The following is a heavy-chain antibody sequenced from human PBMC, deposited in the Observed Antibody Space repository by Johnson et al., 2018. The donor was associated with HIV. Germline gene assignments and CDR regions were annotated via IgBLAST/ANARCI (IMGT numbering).Heavy chain of an antibody. V-gene: IGHV3-30*04. D-gene: IGHD1-14*01. CDR1: GFTFSSYA. Sequence: QVQLVESGGNVVQPGRSLRLSCAASGFTFSSYAMHWVRQAPGKGLEWVAVIWYDGSNKYYADSVKGRFTISRDNSKNTLYLQMNSLRAEDTAVYYCARGFHRGGAFDIWGQVTMVTVSS. CDR2: IWYDGSNK. J-gene: IGHJ3*02. CDR3: ARGFHRGGAFDI.